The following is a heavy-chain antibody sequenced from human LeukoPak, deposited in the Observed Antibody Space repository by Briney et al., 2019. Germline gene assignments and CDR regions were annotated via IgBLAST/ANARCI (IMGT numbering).Heavy chain of an antibody. CDR1: GFTFSSYS. Sequence: GGSLRLSCAASGFTFSSYSMNWVRQAPGKGLEWVSSISSSSSYLYYADSVKGRFTISRDNAKNSLYLQMNSLRAEDTAVYYCARDTVHYYDSSEVGIFDYWGQGTLVTVSS. V-gene: IGHV3-21*01. CDR2: ISSSSSYL. D-gene: IGHD3-22*01. CDR3: ARDTVHYYDSSEVGIFDY. J-gene: IGHJ4*02.